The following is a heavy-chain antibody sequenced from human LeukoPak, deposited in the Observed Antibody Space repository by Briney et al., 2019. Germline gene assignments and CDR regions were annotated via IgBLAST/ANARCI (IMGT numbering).Heavy chain of an antibody. CDR3: ARDIHWTGQVGGFDY. CDR2: LYTSGST. J-gene: IGHJ4*02. V-gene: IGHV4-4*07. D-gene: IGHD3/OR15-3a*01. Sequence: PSETLSLTCSVSGGSMSGYYWSWIRRPAGRGLEWIGRLYTSGSTDYNPSLRGRVTMSVDTSNYQFSLKVTSVTAADTAIYYCARDIHWTGQVGGFDYWGQGILVTVSS. CDR1: GGSMSGYY.